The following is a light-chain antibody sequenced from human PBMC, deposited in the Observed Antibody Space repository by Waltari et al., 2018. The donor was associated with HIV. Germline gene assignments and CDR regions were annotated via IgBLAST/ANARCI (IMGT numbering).Light chain of an antibody. CDR2: YDS. J-gene: IGLJ1*01. CDR3: QVWDSSSDAYV. CDR1: NIGSTS. Sequence: SYVLAQPPSVSVAPGKTARITCGGNNIGSTSVHWYQQKPGQAPVVGIYYDSDRPSGIPVRFSGSNSGNTATLTISRVEAGDEADYYCQVWDSSSDAYVFGTGTKVTVL. V-gene: IGLV3-21*04.